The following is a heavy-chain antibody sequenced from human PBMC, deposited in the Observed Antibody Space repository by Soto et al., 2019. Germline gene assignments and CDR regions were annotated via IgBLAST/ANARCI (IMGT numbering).Heavy chain of an antibody. V-gene: IGHV4-39*07. CDR2: MYYSGTT. CDR1: GGSISSSSYF. D-gene: IGHD2-2*01. Sequence: LSLTCTVSGGSISSSSYFWGWIRQPPGKGLEWIGSMYYSGTTYYNPSLKSRVTISVDTSKNQFSLKLSSVTAADTAVYYCARVPDRWGQGTLVTVSS. CDR3: ARVPDR. J-gene: IGHJ5*02.